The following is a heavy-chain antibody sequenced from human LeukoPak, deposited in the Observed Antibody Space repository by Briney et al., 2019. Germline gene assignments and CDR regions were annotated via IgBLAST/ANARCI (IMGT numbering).Heavy chain of an antibody. D-gene: IGHD3-10*01. CDR3: AKVSTMVRGVFDY. Sequence: GGSLRLSCAVSGFSVSSNYMSWVRQAPGKGLEWVSVIYGGGNTYYADSVKGRFTISRDNSKNTLYLQMNSLRAEDTAVYYCAKVSTMVRGVFDYWGQGTLVTVSP. V-gene: IGHV3-53*01. CDR2: IYGGGNT. J-gene: IGHJ4*02. CDR1: GFSVSSNY.